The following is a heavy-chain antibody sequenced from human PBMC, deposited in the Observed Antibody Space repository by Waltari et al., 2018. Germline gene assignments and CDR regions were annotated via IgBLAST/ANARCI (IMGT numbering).Heavy chain of an antibody. CDR1: GFTFSSYE. CDR3: ARSIAAPPWASYYYGMDV. V-gene: IGHV3-48*03. D-gene: IGHD6-6*01. Sequence: EVQLVESGGGLVQPGGSLRLSCAASGFTFSSYEMNWVRQAPGKGLEWVSYISSSGSTIYYADSVKGRFTISRDNAKNSLYLQMNSLRAEDTAVYYCARSIAAPPWASYYYGMDVWGQGTTVTVSS. J-gene: IGHJ6*02. CDR2: ISSSGSTI.